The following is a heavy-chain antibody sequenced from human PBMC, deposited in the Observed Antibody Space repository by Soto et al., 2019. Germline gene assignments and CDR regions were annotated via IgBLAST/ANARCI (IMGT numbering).Heavy chain of an antibody. D-gene: IGHD3-22*01. CDR1: GFTFSSYA. CDR3: AKSRAIYDDSSGSGGNLDY. J-gene: IGHJ4*02. V-gene: IGHV3-23*01. Sequence: GGSLRLSCAASGFTFSSYAMSWVRQAPGKGLEWVSAISGSGGSTYYADSVKGRFTISRDNSKNTLYLQMNSLRAEDTAVYYCAKSRAIYDDSSGSGGNLDYWGQRTLVTVSS. CDR2: ISGSGGST.